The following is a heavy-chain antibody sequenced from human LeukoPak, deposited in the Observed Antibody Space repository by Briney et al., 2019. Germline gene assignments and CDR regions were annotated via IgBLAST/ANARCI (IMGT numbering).Heavy chain of an antibody. D-gene: IGHD5-24*01. CDR3: ARVGGRDGYNYGCPKCFYFDY. V-gene: IGHV1-69*13. CDR2: IIPIFGTA. CDR1: GYTFTSYY. J-gene: IGHJ4*02. Sequence: SVKVSCKASGYTFTSYYMHWVRQAPGQGLEWMGGIIPIFGTANYAQKFQGRVTITADESTSTAYMELSSLGSEDTAVYYCARVGGRDGYNYGCPKCFYFDYWGQGTLVTVSS.